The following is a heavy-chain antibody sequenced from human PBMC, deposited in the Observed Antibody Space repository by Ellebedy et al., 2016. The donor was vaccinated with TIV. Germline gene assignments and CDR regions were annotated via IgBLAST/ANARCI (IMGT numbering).Heavy chain of an antibody. D-gene: IGHD2-15*01. CDR3: ARACSRGSCYSNAFDF. J-gene: IGHJ3*01. CDR1: GYTFTSYA. V-gene: IGHV1-8*02. Sequence: ASVKVSCKASGYTFTSYAMHWVRQAPGQGLEWMGWMNPNSGNTGYAQKFQDRVTMTRNTSISTAYMELSSLRSEDTAVYYCARACSRGSCYSNAFDFWGQGTMVTVSS. CDR2: MNPNSGNT.